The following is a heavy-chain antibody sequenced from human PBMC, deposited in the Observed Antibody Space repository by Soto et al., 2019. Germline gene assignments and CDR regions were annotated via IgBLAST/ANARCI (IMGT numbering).Heavy chain of an antibody. CDR1: GFTFSSYA. Sequence: QVQLVESGGGVVQPGRSLRLSCAASGFTFSSYAMHWVRQAPGKGLEWVAVISYDGSNKYYADSVKGRFTTSRDNSKNTLYLQMNSLRAEDTAVYYCARDGYYYYGMDVWGQGTTVTVSS. CDR2: ISYDGSNK. J-gene: IGHJ6*02. V-gene: IGHV3-30-3*01. CDR3: ARDGYYYYGMDV.